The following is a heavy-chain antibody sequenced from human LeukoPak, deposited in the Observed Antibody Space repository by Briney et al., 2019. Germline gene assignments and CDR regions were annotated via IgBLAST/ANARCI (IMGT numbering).Heavy chain of an antibody. CDR3: AKDAGSYLLGDAFDI. CDR1: GFTFDDYT. J-gene: IGHJ3*02. V-gene: IGHV3-43*01. CDR2: ISWDGGST. D-gene: IGHD1-26*01. Sequence: TGGSLRLSCAASGFTFDDYTMHWVRQAPGKGLEWVSLISWDGGSTYYADSVKGRFTISRDNSKNSLYLQMNSLRTEDTALYYCAKDAGSYLLGDAFDIWGQGTMVTVSS.